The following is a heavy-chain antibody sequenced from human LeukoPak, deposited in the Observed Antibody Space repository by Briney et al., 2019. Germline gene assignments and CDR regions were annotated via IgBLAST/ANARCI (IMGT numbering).Heavy chain of an antibody. J-gene: IGHJ6*03. D-gene: IGHD3-10*01. CDR2: IKQDGSEK. CDR3: ARIAAMLRRAYSFYYMEV. V-gene: IGHV3-7*01. CDR1: GFNFNNYW. Sequence: PGGSLRLSCAASGFNFNNYWMTWVRQAPGKGLEWVANIKQDGSEKYYLDSVKGRYTISRDNSKNSLYLQMDSLRAEDTAVFFCARIAAMLRRAYSFYYMEVWGRGTTVTISS.